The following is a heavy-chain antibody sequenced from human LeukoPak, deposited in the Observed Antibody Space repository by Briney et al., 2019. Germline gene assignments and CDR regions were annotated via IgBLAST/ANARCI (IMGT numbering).Heavy chain of an antibody. Sequence: SSETLSLTCTVSGVSIIRSSYYWGWIRQSPGKGLEWIGSIYYSDSGTMYYNPSLKSRVTMSAGTSKNQFSLRVSSVTAADTAVYYCARRPPALGAFDIWGQGTMVSVSS. V-gene: IGHV4-39*01. CDR2: IYYSDSGTM. CDR1: GVSIIRSSYY. J-gene: IGHJ3*02. CDR3: ARRPPALGAFDI.